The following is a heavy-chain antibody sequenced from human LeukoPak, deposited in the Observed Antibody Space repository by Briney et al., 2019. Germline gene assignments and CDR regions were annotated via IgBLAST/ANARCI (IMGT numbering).Heavy chain of an antibody. CDR2: IYTSGST. Sequence: SETLSLTCTVSGGSISSYYWSWIRQVAGKGLEWIGRIYTSGSTNYNPSLKSRVTMSVDTSKNQFSLKLSSVTAADTAVYYCARVVVAAANPIFDYWGQGTLVTVSS. J-gene: IGHJ4*02. CDR1: GGSISSYY. CDR3: ARVVVAAANPIFDY. V-gene: IGHV4-4*07. D-gene: IGHD6-25*01.